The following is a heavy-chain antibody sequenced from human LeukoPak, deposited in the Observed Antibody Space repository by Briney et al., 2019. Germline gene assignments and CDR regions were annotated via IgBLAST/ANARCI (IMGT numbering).Heavy chain of an antibody. CDR1: GFTFGDYA. CDR2: IRSKAYGGTT. V-gene: IGHV3-49*04. J-gene: IGHJ4*02. Sequence: GGSLRLSCTASGFTFGDYAMSWVRQAPGQGLEWVGFIRSKAYGGTTEYAASVKGRFTISRDDSKSIAYLQMNSLKTEDTAVYYCTRPSYSGYDQRPIDYWGQGTLVTVSS. D-gene: IGHD5-12*01. CDR3: TRPSYSGYDQRPIDY.